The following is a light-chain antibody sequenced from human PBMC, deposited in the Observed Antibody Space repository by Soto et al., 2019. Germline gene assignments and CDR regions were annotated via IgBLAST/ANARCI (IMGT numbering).Light chain of an antibody. J-gene: IGLJ2*01. V-gene: IGLV1-40*01. CDR3: QSYDSSLRGSAVV. Sequence: QSVLTQPPSVSGAPGQRVTISCTGSSSNIGAGYDVHWYQQLPGTAPKLLIYGNSNRPSGVPDRFSGSRSGTSASLAITGLPAEDAADYYCQSYDSSLRGSAVVFGGGTTLPVL. CDR2: GNS. CDR1: SSNIGAGYD.